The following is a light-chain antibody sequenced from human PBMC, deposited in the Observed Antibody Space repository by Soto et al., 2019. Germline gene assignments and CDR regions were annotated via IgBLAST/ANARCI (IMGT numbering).Light chain of an antibody. CDR3: QQYDSSPRT. V-gene: IGKV3-20*01. J-gene: IGKJ1*01. CDR2: RTS. Sequence: EIVLTQSPGTLSLSPGKRATLSCRASQSVSSSYLAWYQQKPGQAPRLLIYRTSNRATGIPDRFSGSGSGTDFTLTISRLEPEDFAVYWCQQYDSSPRTFGQGTKVDIK. CDR1: QSVSSSY.